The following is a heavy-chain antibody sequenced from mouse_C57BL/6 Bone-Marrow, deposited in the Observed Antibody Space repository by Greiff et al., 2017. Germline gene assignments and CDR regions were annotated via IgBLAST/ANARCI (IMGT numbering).Heavy chain of an antibody. CDR2: IDPEIGDT. CDR3: SSFDGNYFDF. Sequence: VQLKESGAELVRPGASVKLSCTASGFNIKDDYIHWVKQRPEQGLEWIGWIDPEIGDTEYASKFQGKATITSDTSSNTAYLQLNSLTSEDTAVYYCSSFDGNYFDFWGQGTPLTVAS. D-gene: IGHD2-3*01. J-gene: IGHJ2*01. CDR1: GFNIKDDY. V-gene: IGHV14-4*01.